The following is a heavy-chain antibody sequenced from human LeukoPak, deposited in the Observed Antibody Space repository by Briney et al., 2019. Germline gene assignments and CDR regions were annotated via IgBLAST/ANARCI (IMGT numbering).Heavy chain of an antibody. CDR2: IYYSGSTSGSTT. CDR3: ASGGADSGSLYDY. D-gene: IGHD5-12*01. CDR1: GGSISSGDHY. Sequence: PSETLSLTCTVSGGSISSGDHYWSWIRQPPGKGLEWIGYIYYSGSTSGSTTYYNPSLKGRVTVSVDTSKNQFSLKLSSVTAADTAVYYCASGGADSGSLYDYWGQGTLVTVSS. J-gene: IGHJ4*02. V-gene: IGHV4-30-4*01.